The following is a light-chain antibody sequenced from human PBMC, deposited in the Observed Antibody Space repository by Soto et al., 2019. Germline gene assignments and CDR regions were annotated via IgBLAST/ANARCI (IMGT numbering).Light chain of an antibody. V-gene: IGKV3-11*01. J-gene: IGKJ5*01. Sequence: EIVLTQSPGTLSLSPGERATLSCRASQSVSSYLAWYQQKPGQAPRLLIYDASNRATGIPARFSGSGSGTDFTLTISGLEPEDFAVYYCQQRSNWITFGQGTRLEIK. CDR2: DAS. CDR1: QSVSSY. CDR3: QQRSNWIT.